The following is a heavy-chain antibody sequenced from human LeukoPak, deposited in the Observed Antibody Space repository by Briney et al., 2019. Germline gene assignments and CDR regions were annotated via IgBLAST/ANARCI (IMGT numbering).Heavy chain of an antibody. CDR1: GFTVSSNY. J-gene: IGHJ4*02. Sequence: PGGSLRPSCAASGFTVSSNYMSWVRQAPGKGLEWVSVIYSGGSTYYADSVKGRFTISRDNSKNTLYLQMNSLRAEDTAVYYCARGWGSSGWYYFDYWGQGTLVTVSS. CDR2: IYSGGST. D-gene: IGHD6-19*01. CDR3: ARGWGSSGWYYFDY. V-gene: IGHV3-53*01.